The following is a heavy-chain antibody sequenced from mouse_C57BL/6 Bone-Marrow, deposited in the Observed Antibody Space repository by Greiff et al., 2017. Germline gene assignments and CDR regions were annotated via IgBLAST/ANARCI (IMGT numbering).Heavy chain of an antibody. CDR1: GYSFTDYN. J-gene: IGHJ2*01. Sequence: VQLKESGPELVKPGASVKISCKASGYSFTDYNMNWVKQSNGKSLEWIGVINPNYGTTSYNQKFKGKATLTVDQSSSTAYMQLNSLTSEDSAVYYCARWGGYDGYFYFDYWGQGTTLTVSS. CDR2: INPNYGTT. V-gene: IGHV1-39*01. CDR3: ARWGGYDGYFYFDY. D-gene: IGHD2-3*01.